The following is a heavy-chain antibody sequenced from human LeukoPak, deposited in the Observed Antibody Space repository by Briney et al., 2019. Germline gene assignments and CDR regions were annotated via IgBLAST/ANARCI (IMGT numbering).Heavy chain of an antibody. J-gene: IGHJ4*02. CDR2: IYTSGST. CDR1: GGSISSYY. V-gene: IGHV4-4*07. Sequence: SETLSLTCPVYGGSISSYYWSWIRQPAGKGLEWIGRIYTSGSTHYNPSLKSLVTMSVDTSKNQFSLKLSSVTAADTAVYYCARLTRQLVLDYWGQGTLVTVSS. D-gene: IGHD6-6*01. CDR3: ARLTRQLVLDY.